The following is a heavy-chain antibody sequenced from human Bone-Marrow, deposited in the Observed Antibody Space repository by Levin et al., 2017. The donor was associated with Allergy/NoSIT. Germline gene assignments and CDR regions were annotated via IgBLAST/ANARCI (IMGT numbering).Heavy chain of an antibody. CDR1: GFTFSDYY. CDR3: ARDGFSFYGMDV. CDR2: ISSSGRFI. D-gene: IGHD5-12*01. V-gene: IGHV3-11*01. Sequence: GESLKISCAASGFTFSDYYMTWIRQAPGKGLEWISFISSSGRFIHYSEAVKGRFTISRDNGHNSVFLQMNSLRVEDTAVYYCARDGFSFYGMDVWGQGTTVTVSS. J-gene: IGHJ6*02.